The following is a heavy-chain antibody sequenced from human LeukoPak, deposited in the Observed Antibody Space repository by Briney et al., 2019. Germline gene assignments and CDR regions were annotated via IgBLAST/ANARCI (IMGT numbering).Heavy chain of an antibody. V-gene: IGHV4-61*01. CDR3: GRHECSGGSCSFDP. Sequence: SETLSLTCTVSGGSISSGSYYWSWIRQPPGKGLEWIEYIYYSGSTNYNPSLKSRVTISVDTSKNQFSLKLTSVTAADTAVYYCGRHECSGGSCSFDPWGQGTLVTVSS. CDR2: IYYSGST. J-gene: IGHJ5*02. D-gene: IGHD2-15*01. CDR1: GGSISSGSYY.